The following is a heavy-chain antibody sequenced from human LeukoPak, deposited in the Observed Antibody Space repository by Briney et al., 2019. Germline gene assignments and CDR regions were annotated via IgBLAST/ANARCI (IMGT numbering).Heavy chain of an antibody. D-gene: IGHD1-20*01. J-gene: IGHJ4*02. CDR3: LRDLNWSLDQ. V-gene: IGHV3-74*01. CDR2: IKSDGITI. CDR1: GFTFSNYM. Sequence: GGSLRLSCAASGFTFSNYMMHWVRQAPGKGLVWVSRIKSDGITITYADSVKGRFTISRDNAKNTLYLQMNSLRAEDAAVYYCLRDLNWSLDQWGQGTLVTVSS.